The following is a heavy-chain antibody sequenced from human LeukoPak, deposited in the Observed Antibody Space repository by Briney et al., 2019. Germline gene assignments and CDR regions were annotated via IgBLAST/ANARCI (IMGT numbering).Heavy chain of an antibody. J-gene: IGHJ4*02. CDR3: ARGLLLWFGESYFDY. V-gene: IGHV3-74*01. D-gene: IGHD3-10*01. CDR1: GFTFSSYW. Sequence: GGSLRLSCAASGFTFSSYWMHWVRQAPGKGLVWVSRINSDGSSTSYADSVKGRFTISRDNAKNTLYLQMNSLRAEDTAVYYCARGLLLWFGESYFDYWGQGTLVTVSS. CDR2: INSDGSST.